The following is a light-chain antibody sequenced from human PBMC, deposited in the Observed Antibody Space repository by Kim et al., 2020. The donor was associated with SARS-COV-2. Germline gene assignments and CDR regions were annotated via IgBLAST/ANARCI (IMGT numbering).Light chain of an antibody. CDR1: ISDIGAYDS. CDR3: CSYSGVSHWV. J-gene: IGLJ3*02. CDR2: DVS. Sequence: GQSVRITRAETISDIGAYDSVSWYRQHPVKAPKLMIFDVSTRPSGVPDRFSGSKSANTDSLTISGLQAEDEADYYCCSYSGVSHWVFGGGTKLTVL. V-gene: IGLV2-11*03.